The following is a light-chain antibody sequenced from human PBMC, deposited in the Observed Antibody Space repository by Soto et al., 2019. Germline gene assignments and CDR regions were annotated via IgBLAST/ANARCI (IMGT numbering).Light chain of an antibody. CDR2: DTS. CDR1: QTVSSK. Sequence: EIVLTQSPATQSSSAGERAILSCRATQTVSSKLAWYPHNPGQAPRLLLYDTSNRATGSPARFSGSGSGTDFTLTISSLEPEDFAVYYCHQRKSWPRTFGQGTKVDI. J-gene: IGKJ1*01. V-gene: IGKV3-11*01. CDR3: HQRKSWPRT.